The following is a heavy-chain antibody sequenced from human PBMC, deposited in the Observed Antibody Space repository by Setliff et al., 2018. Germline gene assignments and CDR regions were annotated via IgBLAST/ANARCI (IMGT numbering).Heavy chain of an antibody. V-gene: IGHV4-39*07. CDR1: GGSISRSSYY. CDR3: ARGFTAQPAMLRGNWFDP. Sequence: PSETLSLTCTVSGGSISRSSYYWGWIRQPPGKGLEWIGSIYHSGSTNYNPSLKSRVTISVDTSKNQFSLKLSSVTAADMAVYYCARGFTAQPAMLRGNWFDPWGRGTLVTVSS. D-gene: IGHD3-16*01. J-gene: IGHJ5*02. CDR2: IYHSGST.